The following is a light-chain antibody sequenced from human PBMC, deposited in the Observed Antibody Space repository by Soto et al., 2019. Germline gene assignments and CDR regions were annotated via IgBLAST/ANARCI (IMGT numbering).Light chain of an antibody. CDR3: QQYNSYSIT. CDR1: QSISSY. CDR2: AAS. V-gene: IGKV1-39*01. Sequence: DIQMTQSPSSLSASLGDRVAITCRASQSISSYLNWYQQKPGKAPKVLIYAASNLQSGVPSRFSGSGSGTDFALTISSLQPDDFATYYCQQYNSYSITFGQGTRLENK. J-gene: IGKJ5*01.